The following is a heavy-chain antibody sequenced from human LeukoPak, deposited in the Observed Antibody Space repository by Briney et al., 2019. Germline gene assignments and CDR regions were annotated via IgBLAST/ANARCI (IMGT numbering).Heavy chain of an antibody. CDR2: IRSTANGYAT. V-gene: IGHV3-73*01. CDR1: GFTFSGSA. CDR3: TGNYYGSGSYAEFDY. D-gene: IGHD3-10*01. J-gene: IGHJ4*02. Sequence: GSLRLSCAASGFTFSGSALHWVRQASGKGLEWVGRIRSTANGYATAYAASVKGRFTISRDDSKNTAYLQMDSLKTEDTAVYYCTGNYYGSGSYAEFDYWGQGTLVTVSS.